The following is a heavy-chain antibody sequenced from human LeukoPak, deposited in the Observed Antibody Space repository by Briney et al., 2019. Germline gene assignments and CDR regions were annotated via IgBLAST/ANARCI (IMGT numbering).Heavy chain of an antibody. V-gene: IGHV3-23*01. CDR1: RFTFRNHA. J-gene: IGHJ5*02. D-gene: IGHD6-19*01. CDR3: AKCNKYTSGWCNSVDP. CDR2: ISENGVNT. Sequence: PGGSLRLSCAAYRFTFRNHAMNWVRQTPGKGLEWVSSISENGVNTYYADSVKGRFTISRDNSKDTVYLQMNSLSGEDTALYYCAKCNKYTSGWCNSVDPWGQGTLVTVSS.